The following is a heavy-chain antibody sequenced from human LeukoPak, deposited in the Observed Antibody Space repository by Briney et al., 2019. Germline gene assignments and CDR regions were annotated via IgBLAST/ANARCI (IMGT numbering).Heavy chain of an antibody. CDR2: ISANNGDT. CDR3: ARCSGASCYNPFDM. CDR1: GYTFTSYG. V-gene: IGHV1-18*04. Sequence: ASVKVSCTASGYTFTSYGISWVRQAPGQGLEWMGRISANNGDTNYAQKLRGRVTMTTDTSTSTAYMELTSLRSDDSAVYYCARCSGASCYNPFDMWGQGTMVTVSS. D-gene: IGHD2-15*01. J-gene: IGHJ3*02.